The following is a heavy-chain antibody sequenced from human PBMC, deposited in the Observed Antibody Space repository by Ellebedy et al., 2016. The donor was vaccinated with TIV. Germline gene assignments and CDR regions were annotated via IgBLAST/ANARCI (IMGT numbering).Heavy chain of an antibody. J-gene: IGHJ4*02. V-gene: IGHV4-34*01. CDR2: INHIGSS. D-gene: IGHD2-2*01. CDR1: GGSFSGYF. CDR3: ARSCSPSCWECLEY. Sequence: SETLSLTXGVHGGSFSGYFWTWIRQPPGKGLEWIGEINHIGSSTYNPSLKSRVTMSIDTSKNEFSLSLSSVTAADTAVYFCARSCSPSCWECLEYWGQGVLVTVSS.